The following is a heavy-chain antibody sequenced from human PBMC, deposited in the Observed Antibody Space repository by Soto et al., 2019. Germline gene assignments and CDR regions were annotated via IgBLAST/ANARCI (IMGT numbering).Heavy chain of an antibody. CDR3: AKRDDILTGRGHFDY. CDR1: GFTFSNFG. CDR2: ISYGGRSA. V-gene: IGHV3-30*18. Sequence: GGSRRLSCVGSGFTFSNFGMHWVRQAPGKGLEWVAGISYGGRSASYVDSVRGRFTLSRDNSKNTLYLQMNSLRAEDTAVYYCAKRDDILTGRGHFDYWGQGTLVTVSS. D-gene: IGHD3-9*01. J-gene: IGHJ4*02.